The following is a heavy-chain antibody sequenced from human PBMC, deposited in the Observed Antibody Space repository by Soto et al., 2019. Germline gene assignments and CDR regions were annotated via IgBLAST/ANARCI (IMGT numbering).Heavy chain of an antibody. J-gene: IGHJ4*02. CDR3: AKLSGNYHFSLDY. Sequence: PSETLSLTCTVSGGSISSYYWSWIRQPPGKGLEWIGYIFYTGSTNYNPSLKSRVTISVDTSKSQFSLKLSSVTAADTAVYYCAKLSGNYHFSLDYWGLGTLVTVSS. CDR1: GGSISSYY. V-gene: IGHV4-59*01. D-gene: IGHD3-10*01. CDR2: IFYTGST.